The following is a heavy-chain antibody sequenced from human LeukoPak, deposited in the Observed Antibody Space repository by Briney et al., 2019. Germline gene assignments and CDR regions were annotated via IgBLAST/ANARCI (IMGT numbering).Heavy chain of an antibody. J-gene: IGHJ5*02. CDR3: ARGIEEYSKSSGWFDP. CDR2: IIPLFGSP. V-gene: IGHV1-69*13. D-gene: IGHD6-6*01. Sequence: SVKVSCKASGGTFNIYAIYWVRQAPGQGLEWMGGIIPLFGSPNYAQKFQGRVTISADESTKTAYMELNSLRSENTAVYYCARGIEEYSKSSGWFDPWGQGTLVIVSS. CDR1: GGTFNIYA.